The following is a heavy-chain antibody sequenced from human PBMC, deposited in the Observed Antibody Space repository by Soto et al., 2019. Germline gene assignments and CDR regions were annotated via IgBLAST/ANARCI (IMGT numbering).Heavy chain of an antibody. Sequence: QVQLQESGPGLLKPSETLSLTCTVSGDSVSNGYFYWSWIRQPPGKGLEWIGNIYYSGSTTYNPSLTSRVTISLDKSKDQFSLRLSSVTAADTAVYYCARDLWAPSGIVGVTGTFDIWGQGTLVTVSS. CDR1: GDSVSNGYFY. D-gene: IGHD1-26*01. CDR2: IYYSGST. J-gene: IGHJ3*02. V-gene: IGHV4-61*01. CDR3: ARDLWAPSGIVGVTGTFDI.